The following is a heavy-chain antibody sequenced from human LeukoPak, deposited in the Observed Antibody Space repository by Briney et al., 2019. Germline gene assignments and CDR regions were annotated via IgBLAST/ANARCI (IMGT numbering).Heavy chain of an antibody. V-gene: IGHV3-13*01. CDR1: GFTFSSYD. D-gene: IGHD3-3*01. Sequence: PGGSLRLSCAASGFTFSSYDMHWVRQATGKGLEWVSAIGTAGDTYYPGSVKGRFTISRENAKNSLYLQMNSLRAGDTAVYYCARGSNYDFWSGWNYYYGMDVWGQGPRSPSP. CDR2: IGTAGDT. J-gene: IGHJ6*02. CDR3: ARGSNYDFWSGWNYYYGMDV.